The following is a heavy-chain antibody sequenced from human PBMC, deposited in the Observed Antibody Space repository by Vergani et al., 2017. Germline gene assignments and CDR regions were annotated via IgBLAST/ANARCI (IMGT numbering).Heavy chain of an antibody. Sequence: QVQLVQSGAEVKKPGSSVKVSCKASGGTFSSYAISWVRQAPGQWLEWMGGIIPIFGTANYAQKFQGRVTITADESTSTAYMERSSLRSEDTAVYYCARLPPVGATDGDAFDIWGQGTMVTVSS. CDR1: GGTFSSYA. J-gene: IGHJ3*02. CDR3: ARLPPVGATDGDAFDI. V-gene: IGHV1-69*01. CDR2: IIPIFGTA. D-gene: IGHD1-26*01.